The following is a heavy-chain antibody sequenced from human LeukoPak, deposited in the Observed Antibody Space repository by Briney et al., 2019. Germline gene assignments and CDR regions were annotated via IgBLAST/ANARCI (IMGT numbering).Heavy chain of an antibody. CDR3: ARAGSSWVYYGMDV. D-gene: IGHD6-13*01. J-gene: IGHJ6*02. Sequence: ASVKVSCKASGYTFTGYYMHWVRQAPGQGLERMGWINPNSGGTNYAQKFQGRVTMTRDTSISTAYMELSRLRSDDTAVYYCARAGSSWVYYGMDVWGQGTTVTVSS. CDR1: GYTFTGYY. CDR2: INPNSGGT. V-gene: IGHV1-2*02.